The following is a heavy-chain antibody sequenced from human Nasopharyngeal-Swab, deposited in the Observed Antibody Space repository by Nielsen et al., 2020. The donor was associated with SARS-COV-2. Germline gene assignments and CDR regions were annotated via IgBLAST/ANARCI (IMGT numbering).Heavy chain of an antibody. D-gene: IGHD6-13*01. J-gene: IGHJ6*03. CDR2: IYSAGST. CDR3: ARAGWQPLVLVGGYYYYYVDV. CDR1: GFTVSTSY. V-gene: IGHV3-66*02. Sequence: GGSLRPPGAALGFTVSTSYMNWVRKAPGKGLQWVSVIYSAGSTYYADSVKGRFTTSRDNSKNMLYLQMNSLRAEDTAVYYCARAGWQPLVLVGGYYYYYVDVWGKGTTVTVSS.